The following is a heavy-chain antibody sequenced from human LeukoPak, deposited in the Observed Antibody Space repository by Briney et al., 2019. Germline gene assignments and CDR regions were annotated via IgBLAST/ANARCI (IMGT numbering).Heavy chain of an antibody. CDR1: GFTFSYHD. CDR2: IGTEGTIA. Sequence: AEGSLRPSCAASGFTFSYHDMHWVRQPPGKGLGFVSSIGTEGTIAFYANSVKGRSTISRDNSKSTMHLQIGGLRPEDSAVYYCARELGRTKTGGFDIWGQGTVVTVSS. V-gene: IGHV3-64*01. J-gene: IGHJ3*02. CDR3: ARELGRTKTGGFDI. D-gene: IGHD1-14*01.